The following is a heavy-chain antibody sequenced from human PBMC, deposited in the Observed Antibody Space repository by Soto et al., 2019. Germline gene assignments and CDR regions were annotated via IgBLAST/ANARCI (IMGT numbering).Heavy chain of an antibody. CDR1: GFTFSSYW. CDR2: IKQDGSEK. CDR3: ARDLYDFWSGYPRYWYFDL. D-gene: IGHD3-3*01. J-gene: IGHJ2*01. V-gene: IGHV3-7*01. Sequence: VQLVESGGGLVQPGGSLRLSCAASGFTFSSYWMSWVRQAPGKGLEWVANIKQDGSEKYYVDSVKGRFTISRDNAKNSLYLQMNSLRAEDTAVYYCARDLYDFWSGYPRYWYFDLWGRGTLVTVSS.